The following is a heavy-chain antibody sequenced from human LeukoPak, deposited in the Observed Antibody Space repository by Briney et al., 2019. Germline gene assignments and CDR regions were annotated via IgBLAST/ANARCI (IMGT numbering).Heavy chain of an antibody. CDR2: ISGSGGST. CDR1: GFTFSSYA. J-gene: IGHJ6*02. V-gene: IGHV3-23*01. CDR3: AKDGKCGGDCYARYYYGMDV. Sequence: PGGSLRLSCEASGFTFSSYAMSWVRQAPGSGLEWVSAISGSGGSTYYADSVRGRFTISRDNSKNTLYLQMNSLRAEDTAVYYCAKDGKCGGDCYARYYYGMDVWGQGTTVTVSS. D-gene: IGHD2-21*02.